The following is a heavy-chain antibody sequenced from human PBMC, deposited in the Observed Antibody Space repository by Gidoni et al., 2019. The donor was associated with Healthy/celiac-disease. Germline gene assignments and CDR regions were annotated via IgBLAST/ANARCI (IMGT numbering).Heavy chain of an antibody. CDR3: ARDPYYYDSSGYLRDY. D-gene: IGHD3-22*01. J-gene: IGHJ4*02. Sequence: EVQLVESGGGLVKPGVYLRLSCASSGFTFSSYSMNWVRQAPGKGLEWASAISSSSSYIYYADSVKGRFTISRDNAKNSLYLQMNSLRAEDTAVYYCARDPYYYDSSGYLRDYWGQGTLVTVSS. V-gene: IGHV3-21*01. CDR1: GFTFSSYS. CDR2: ISSSSSYI.